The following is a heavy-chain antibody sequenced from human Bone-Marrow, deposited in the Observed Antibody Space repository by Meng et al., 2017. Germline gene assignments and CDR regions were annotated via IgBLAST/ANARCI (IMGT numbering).Heavy chain of an antibody. CDR2: INAGNGNT. Sequence: ASVKVSCKASGYTFTSYGISWVRQAPGQGLEWMGWINAGNGNTKYSQKFQGRVTITRDTSASTAYMELSSLRSEDTDVYYCASRQWLARLYYFDYWGQGTLVTVSS. V-gene: IGHV1-18*01. CDR1: GYTFTSYG. CDR3: ASRQWLARLYYFDY. D-gene: IGHD6-19*01. J-gene: IGHJ4*02.